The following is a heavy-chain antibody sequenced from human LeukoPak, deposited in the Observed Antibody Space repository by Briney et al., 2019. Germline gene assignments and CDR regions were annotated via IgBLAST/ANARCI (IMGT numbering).Heavy chain of an antibody. V-gene: IGHV3-11*01. CDR1: GFTFSDYH. CDR3: ARDPFTMVRGVPNWFDP. CDR2: ISSSGSTI. J-gene: IGHJ5*02. D-gene: IGHD3-10*01. Sequence: PGGSLRLSCAASGFTFSDYHMSWIRQAPGKGLEWVSYISSSGSTIYYADSVKGRFTISRDNAKNSLYLQMNSLRADDTAVYHCARDPFTMVRGVPNWFDPWGQGTLVTVSS.